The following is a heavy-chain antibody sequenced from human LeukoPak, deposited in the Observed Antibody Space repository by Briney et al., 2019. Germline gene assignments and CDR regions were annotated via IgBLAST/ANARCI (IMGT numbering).Heavy chain of an antibody. CDR1: NGSIRPLY. Sequence: PSETLSLTCTLVNGSIRPLYWSWIRQPPGKGLEWVGFIYYTGSPRYNPSLKSRVAMSVDMSKNQVSLTLYSVTAADTATYYCARHMPHYCGGECSMDTWGQGTLVTVSS. J-gene: IGHJ1*01. CDR2: IYYTGSP. V-gene: IGHV4-59*08. CDR3: ARHMPHYCGGECSMDT. D-gene: IGHD2-21*01.